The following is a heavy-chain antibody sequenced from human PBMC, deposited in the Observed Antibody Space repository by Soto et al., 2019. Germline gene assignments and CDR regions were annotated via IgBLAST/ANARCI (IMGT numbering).Heavy chain of an antibody. J-gene: IGHJ5*02. D-gene: IGHD3-10*01. V-gene: IGHV4-34*01. CDR3: ARVYSSDLLWFGSCWFDP. CDR1: GGSFSGYY. Sequence: PSETLSLTCAVYGGSFSGYYWSWIRQPPGKGLEWIGEINHSGSTNYNPSLKSRVTISVDTSKNQFSLKLSSVTAADTAVYYCARVYSSDLLWFGSCWFDPWGQGTLVTVSS. CDR2: INHSGST.